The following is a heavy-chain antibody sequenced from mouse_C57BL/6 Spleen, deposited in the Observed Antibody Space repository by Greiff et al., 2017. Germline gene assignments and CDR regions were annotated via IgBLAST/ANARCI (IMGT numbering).Heavy chain of an antibody. V-gene: IGHV8-8*01. CDR1: GFSLSTFGMG. CDR3: ARTRDSSGYVDY. D-gene: IGHD3-2*02. J-gene: IGHJ2*01. CDR2: IWWDDDK. Sequence: QVQLKESGPGILQPSQTLSLICSFSGFSLSTFGMGVGWIRQPSGKGLEWLAHIWWDDDKYYNPALKSRLTISKDTSKNQVFLKIANVDTADTATDYCARTRDSSGYVDYWGQGTTLTVSS.